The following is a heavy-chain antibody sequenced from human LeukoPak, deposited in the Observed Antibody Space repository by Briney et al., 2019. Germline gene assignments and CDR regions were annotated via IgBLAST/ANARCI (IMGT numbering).Heavy chain of an antibody. CDR1: GFTFSSYA. D-gene: IGHD1-14*01. Sequence: GGSLRLSCAASGFTFSSYAMSWVRRAPGKGLEWVSSISGTGGRTHYADSVKGRFTISRDNSKNTLYLQMNSLRAEDTAVYYCAKPAKTDYADYWGQGTLVTVSS. V-gene: IGHV3-23*01. CDR3: AKPAKTDYADY. CDR2: ISGTGGRT. J-gene: IGHJ4*02.